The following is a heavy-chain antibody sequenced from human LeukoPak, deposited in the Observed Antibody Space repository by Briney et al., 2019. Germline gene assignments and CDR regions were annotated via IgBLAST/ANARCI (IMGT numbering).Heavy chain of an antibody. D-gene: IGHD3-10*01. CDR3: ARALYYYGSGSYAY. V-gene: IGHV4-34*01. Sequence: SETLSFTCAVYGGSFSGYYWSWIRQPPGKGLEWIGEINHSGSTHYNPSLKSRVTISVDTSKNQFSLKLSSVTAADTAVYYCARALYYYGSGSYAYWGQGTLVTVSS. CDR1: GGSFSGYY. J-gene: IGHJ4*02. CDR2: INHSGST.